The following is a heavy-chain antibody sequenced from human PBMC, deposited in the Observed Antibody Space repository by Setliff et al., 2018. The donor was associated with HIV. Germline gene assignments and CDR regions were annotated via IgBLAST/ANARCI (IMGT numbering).Heavy chain of an antibody. V-gene: IGHV1-18*01. CDR2: ISAYNGDT. CDR1: GFTFNHYG. D-gene: IGHD6-19*01. Sequence: ASVKVSCKTSGFTFNHYGITWVRQAPGQGLEWMGWISAYNGDTKYSQTFQGRVTMTTDTSTATAFMELRSLRSDGTAVYYCARDPSNTSGWLPYYDYWGQGTLVTVSS. CDR3: ARDPSNTSGWLPYYDY. J-gene: IGHJ4*02.